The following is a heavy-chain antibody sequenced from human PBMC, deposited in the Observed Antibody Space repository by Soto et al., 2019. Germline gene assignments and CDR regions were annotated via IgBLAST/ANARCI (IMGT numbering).Heavy chain of an antibody. CDR3: ARGSILTGYYTVLYYYYMDV. CDR2: MNPNSGNT. J-gene: IGHJ6*03. D-gene: IGHD3-9*01. CDR1: GYTFTSYD. Sequence: ASVKVSCKASGYTFTSYDINWVRQATGQGLEWMGWMNPNSGNTGYAQKFQGRVTMTRNTSISTAYMELSSLRSEDTAVYYCARGSILTGYYTVLYYYYMDVWGKGTTVTVSS. V-gene: IGHV1-8*01.